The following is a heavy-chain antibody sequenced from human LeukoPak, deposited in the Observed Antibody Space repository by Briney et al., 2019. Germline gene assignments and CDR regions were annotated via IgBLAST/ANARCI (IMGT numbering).Heavy chain of an antibody. Sequence: GGSLRLSCAASGFPFSTYAMSWVRQAPGKGPEWVSVISGSGGDTYYADSVKGRFTISGDNSKNTVYLQMNSLRAEDTALYYCAKGGVYGDYYFDYWGQGTLVTVSS. CDR1: GFPFSTYA. J-gene: IGHJ4*02. CDR2: ISGSGGDT. V-gene: IGHV3-23*01. CDR3: AKGGVYGDYYFDY. D-gene: IGHD4-17*01.